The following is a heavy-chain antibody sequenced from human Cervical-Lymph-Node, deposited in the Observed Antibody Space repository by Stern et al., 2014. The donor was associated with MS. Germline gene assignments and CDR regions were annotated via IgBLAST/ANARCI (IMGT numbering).Heavy chain of an antibody. D-gene: IGHD6-13*01. V-gene: IGHV4-59*01. J-gene: IGHJ5*01. CDR1: GGSISSYY. Sequence: VQLEESGPGLVKPSETLSLTCTVSGGSISSYYWSWIRQPPGTGLEWIGNIHNSGSTNYNPSLKSRVTISVDTSKNQFSLKLSSVTAADTAVYFCARGYSSSWYWFDSWGQGTQVTVSS. CDR2: IHNSGST. CDR3: ARGYSSSWYWFDS.